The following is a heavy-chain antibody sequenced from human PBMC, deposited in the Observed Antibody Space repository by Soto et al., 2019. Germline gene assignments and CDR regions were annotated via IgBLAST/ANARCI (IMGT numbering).Heavy chain of an antibody. CDR3: ARDLWGYCGTDCYPLDV. CDR2: MYNTGST. Sequence: QVQLQESGPGLVKPSETLSLTCTVSGGSISRYYWSWIRQPPGKGLEWIGYMYNTGSTVYNPSCKSRVTISVDTSQNQFSLKLNSVTAADTAVYYCARDLWGYCGTDCYPLDVWGQGTTVTVSS. CDR1: GGSISRYY. D-gene: IGHD2-21*02. V-gene: IGHV4-59*01. J-gene: IGHJ6*02.